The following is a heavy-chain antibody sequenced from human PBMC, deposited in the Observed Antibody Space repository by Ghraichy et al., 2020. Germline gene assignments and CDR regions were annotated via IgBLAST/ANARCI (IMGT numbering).Heavy chain of an antibody. D-gene: IGHD6-19*01. CDR2: IKQDGSEI. Sequence: GGSLRLSCAASGFTFSSYWLSWVRQAPGKGLEWVANIKQDGSEIYYVDSVKGRFTISRDNAKNSLYLQMNSLRAEDTAVYYCASSEKRYSSLDYWGQGTLVTVSS. J-gene: IGHJ4*02. V-gene: IGHV3-7*01. CDR3: ASSEKRYSSLDY. CDR1: GFTFSSYW.